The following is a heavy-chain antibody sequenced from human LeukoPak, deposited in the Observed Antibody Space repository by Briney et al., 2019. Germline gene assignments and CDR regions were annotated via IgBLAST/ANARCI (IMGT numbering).Heavy chain of an antibody. D-gene: IGHD3-22*01. CDR1: GYTFTSYY. CDR2: INPSGGST. V-gene: IGHV1-46*01. CDR3: AMGITMIVVGYGMDV. Sequence: GRSLRLSCAASGYTFTSYYMHWVRQAPGQGLEWMGIINPSGGSTSYAQKFQGRVTMTRDTSTSTVYMELSSLRSEDTAVYYCAMGITMIVVGYGMDVWGQGTTVTVSS. J-gene: IGHJ6*02.